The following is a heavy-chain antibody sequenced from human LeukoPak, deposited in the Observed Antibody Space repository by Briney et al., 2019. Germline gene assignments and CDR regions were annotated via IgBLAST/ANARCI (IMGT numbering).Heavy chain of an antibody. CDR2: MNPNSGNT. CDR3: ARWEGFMHVIDY. CDR1: GYTFTSYD. D-gene: IGHD1-26*01. J-gene: IGHJ4*02. V-gene: IGHV1-8*01. Sequence: ASVKVSCKASGYTFTSYDINWVRQATGQGLEWMGWMNPNSGNTGYAQKFQGRVTMTRNTSISTAYMELSSLRSEDTAVHYCARWEGFMHVIDYWGQGTLVTVSS.